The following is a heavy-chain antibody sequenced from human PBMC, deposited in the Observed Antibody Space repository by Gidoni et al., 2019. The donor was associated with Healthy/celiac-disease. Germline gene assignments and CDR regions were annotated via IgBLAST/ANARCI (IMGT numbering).Heavy chain of an antibody. CDR2: IYYSGST. J-gene: IGHJ6*02. D-gene: IGHD6-19*01. CDR3: ARYYSSGWNYYYYGIDV. Sequence: QVQLQASGPGRVKTSETLSLTCNVSDGSMSSYYWSWIRQPPGKGRAWIGYIYYSGSTTYNPPLKSRVTISVDTSKTQFSLKLRSVTAADTAVYYCARYYSSGWNYYYYGIDVWGQVTTVTVSS. CDR1: DGSMSSYY. V-gene: IGHV4-59*01.